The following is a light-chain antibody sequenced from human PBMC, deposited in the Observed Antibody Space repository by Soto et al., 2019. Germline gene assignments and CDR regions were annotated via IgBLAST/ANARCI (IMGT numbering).Light chain of an antibody. CDR3: SSYAGNKLL. CDR1: SSDVGNGYDS. Sequence: QSALTQPASVSGSPGQSITISCTGTSSDVGNGYDSVSWYQQHPGKAPKLMIYDVTKRPSGVPDRFSGSKSGNTASLTVSGLRAEDEADYYCSSYAGNKLLFGGGTKLTVL. CDR2: DVT. J-gene: IGLJ2*01. V-gene: IGLV2-8*01.